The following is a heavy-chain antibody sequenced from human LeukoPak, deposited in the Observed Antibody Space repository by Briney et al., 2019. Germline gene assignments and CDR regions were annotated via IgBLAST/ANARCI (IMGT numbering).Heavy chain of an antibody. Sequence: GGSLRLSCAASGFTFSSYAMSWVRQAPGKGLEWVSAISGSGGSTYYADSVKGRFTISRDNSKNTLYLQMNSLRAEDTAVYYFAKAGYSGYDGGDYFDYWGQGTLVTVSS. V-gene: IGHV3-23*01. J-gene: IGHJ4*02. CDR3: AKAGYSGYDGGDYFDY. CDR2: ISGSGGST. CDR1: GFTFSSYA. D-gene: IGHD5-12*01.